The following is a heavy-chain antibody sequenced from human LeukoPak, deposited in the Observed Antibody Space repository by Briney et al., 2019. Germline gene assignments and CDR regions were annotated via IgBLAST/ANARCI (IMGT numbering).Heavy chain of an antibody. CDR2: IYTSGST. J-gene: IGHJ5*02. Sequence: SQTLSLTCTVSGGSISSGSYYWSWIRQPAGKGLEWIGRIYTSGSTNYNPSLKSRVTISVDTSKNQFSLKLSSVTAADTAVYYCAREERLTMIVVELYWFDPWGQGTLVTVSS. CDR3: AREERLTMIVVELYWFDP. CDR1: GGSISSGSYY. V-gene: IGHV4-61*02. D-gene: IGHD3-22*01.